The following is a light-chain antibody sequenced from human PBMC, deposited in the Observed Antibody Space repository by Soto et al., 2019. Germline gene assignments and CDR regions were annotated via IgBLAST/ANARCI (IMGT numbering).Light chain of an antibody. CDR1: SGNVGAYDR. J-gene: IGLJ3*02. CDR2: DVS. V-gene: IGLV2-11*01. CDR3: CSHAGGSSWV. Sequence: QSALTQPRSVSGSPGQSVTISCTGTSGNVGAYDRVSWYQHHPTKAPKLIIYDVSDRPSGVHYRFSGSKSGSTASLSISGLQAEDEADYYCCSHAGGSSWVFGGGTKVTVL.